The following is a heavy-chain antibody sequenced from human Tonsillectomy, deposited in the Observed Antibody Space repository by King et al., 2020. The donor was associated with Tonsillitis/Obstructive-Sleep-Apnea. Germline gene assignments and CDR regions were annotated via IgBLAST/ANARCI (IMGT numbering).Heavy chain of an antibody. CDR3: VRAREVNVDY. V-gene: IGHV3-33*01. J-gene: IGHJ4*02. D-gene: IGHD3-3*01. CDR1: GFTFSTYG. Sequence: VQLVESGGGVVQPGRSLRVSCAASGFTFSTYGMHWVRQAPGKGLEWVAVIWYDGSNKYYADSVKGRFTISRDNSKNTLYLQMNSLRAEDTAVYYCVRAREVNVDYWGQGTLVTVAS. CDR2: IWYDGSNK.